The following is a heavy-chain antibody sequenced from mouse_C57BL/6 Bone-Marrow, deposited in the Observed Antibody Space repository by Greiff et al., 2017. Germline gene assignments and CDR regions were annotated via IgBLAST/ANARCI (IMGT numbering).Heavy chain of an antibody. CDR1: GYTFTSYW. V-gene: IGHV1-72*01. J-gene: IGHJ2*01. D-gene: IGHD1-1*01. CDR3: ARREFITTVVFDY. Sequence: VKLQQPGAELVKPGASVKLSCKASGYTFTSYWMHWVKQRPGRGLEWIGRIDPNSGGTKYNEKFKSKATLTVDKPSSTAYMQRSSLTSEDSAVYYCARREFITTVVFDYWGQGTTLTVSS. CDR2: IDPNSGGT.